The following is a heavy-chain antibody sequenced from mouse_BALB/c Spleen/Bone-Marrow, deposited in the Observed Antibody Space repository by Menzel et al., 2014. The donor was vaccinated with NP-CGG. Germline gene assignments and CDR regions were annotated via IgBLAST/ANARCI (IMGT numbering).Heavy chain of an antibody. CDR2: INSNGGST. V-gene: IGHV5-6-2*01. CDR3: ARRGWDGYFDY. D-gene: IGHD4-1*01. Sequence: EVHLVESGGGLVKLGGSLKLSCAASGFTFSSYYMSWVRQTPEKRLELAAAINSNGGSTYYPDTVKGRFTISRDNAKNTLYLQMSSLKSEDTALYYCARRGWDGYFDYWGQGTTLTVSS. CDR1: GFTFSSYY. J-gene: IGHJ2*01.